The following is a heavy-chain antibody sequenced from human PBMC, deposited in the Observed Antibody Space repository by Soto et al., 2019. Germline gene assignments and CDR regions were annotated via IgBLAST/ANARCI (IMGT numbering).Heavy chain of an antibody. CDR2: IWYDGSNK. CDR3: ARDQVDSYGLRYYYYGMDV. J-gene: IGHJ6*02. D-gene: IGHD5-18*01. V-gene: IGHV3-33*01. Sequence: QVQLVESGGGVVQPGRSLRLSCAASGFTLSSYGMHWVRQAPGKGLEWVAVIWYDGSNKYYADSVKGRFTISRDNSKNTLYLQMNSLRAEDTAVYYCARDQVDSYGLRYYYYGMDVWGQGTTVTVSS. CDR1: GFTLSSYG.